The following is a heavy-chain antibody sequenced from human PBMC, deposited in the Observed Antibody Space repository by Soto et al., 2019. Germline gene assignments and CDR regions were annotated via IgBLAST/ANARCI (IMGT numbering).Heavy chain of an antibody. J-gene: IGHJ6*02. Sequence: ASVKVSCKASGYTFTGYYMHWVRQAPGQGLEWMGWINPNSGGTNYAQKFQGWVTMTRDTSISTAYMELSRLRSDDTAVYYCARTTVTTADDYYGRDVWGQGTTVTVSS. CDR3: ARTTVTTADDYYGRDV. CDR1: GYTFTGYY. CDR2: INPNSGGT. V-gene: IGHV1-2*04. D-gene: IGHD4-17*01.